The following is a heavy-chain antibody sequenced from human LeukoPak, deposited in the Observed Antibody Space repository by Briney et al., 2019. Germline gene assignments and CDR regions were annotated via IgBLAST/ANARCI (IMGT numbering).Heavy chain of an antibody. CDR1: GYTFTSYD. CDR2: MNPNSGNT. J-gene: IGHJ4*02. D-gene: IGHD3-10*01. CDR3: ARSVSGSYKPFDY. Sequence: ASVKVSCKASGYTFTSYDINWVRQATGQGLEWMGWMNPNSGNTGCAQKFQGRVTMTRNTSISTAYMELSSLRSEDTAVYYCARSVSGSYKPFDYWGQGTLVTVSS. V-gene: IGHV1-8*01.